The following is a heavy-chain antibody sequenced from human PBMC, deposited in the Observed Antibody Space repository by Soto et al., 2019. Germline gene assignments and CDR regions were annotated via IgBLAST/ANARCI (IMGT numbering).Heavy chain of an antibody. J-gene: IGHJ6*04. CDR1: GGSISSGGYS. CDR2: IYHSGST. V-gene: IGHV4-30-2*01. Sequence: PSETLSLTCAVSGGSISSGGYSWSWIRQPPGKGLEWIGYIYHSGSTYYNPSLKSRVTISVDRSKNQFSLKLNSVTAADTAVYYCARDLRFLLFYGTDVCG. D-gene: IGHD3-10*01. CDR3: ARDLRFLLFYGTDV.